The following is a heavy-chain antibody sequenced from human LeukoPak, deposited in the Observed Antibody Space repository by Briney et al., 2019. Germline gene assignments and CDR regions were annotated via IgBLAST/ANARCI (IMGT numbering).Heavy chain of an antibody. J-gene: IGHJ5*02. D-gene: IGHD3-3*01. CDR2: INHSGST. CDR1: GYSISSDSY. V-gene: IGHV4-38-2*02. CDR3: ARGGITIFGVVTTRHNWFDP. Sequence: SETLSLTCSVSGYSISSDSYWGWIRQPPGKGLEWIGEINHSGSTNYNPSLKSRVTISVDTSKNQFSLKLSSVTAADTAVYYCARGGITIFGVVTTRHNWFDPWGQGTLVTVSS.